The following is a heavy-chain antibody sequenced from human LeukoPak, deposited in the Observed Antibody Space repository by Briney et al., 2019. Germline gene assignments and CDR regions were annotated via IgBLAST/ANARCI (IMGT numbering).Heavy chain of an antibody. J-gene: IGHJ4*02. V-gene: IGHV5-10-1*01. Sequence: GESLKISCKGSGYSFTSYWISWVRQMPGKGLEWMGRIDPSDSYTNYSPSFQGHVTISADKSISTAYLQWSSLKASDTAMYYCARRHCSSTSCYLMALDYWGRGTLVTVSS. D-gene: IGHD2-2*01. CDR2: IDPSDSYT. CDR1: GYSFTSYW. CDR3: ARRHCSSTSCYLMALDY.